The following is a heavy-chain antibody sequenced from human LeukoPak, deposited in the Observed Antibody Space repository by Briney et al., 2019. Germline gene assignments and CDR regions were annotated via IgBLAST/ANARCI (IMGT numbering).Heavy chain of an antibody. D-gene: IGHD6-13*01. CDR1: GGTFSSYA. Sequence: SVKVSCKASGGTFSSYAISWVRQAPGQGLEWMGGIIPIFGTANYAQKFQGRVTITADKSTSTAYMELSSLRSEDTAVYYCASASQYSSSWYEYGYWGQGTLVTVSS. V-gene: IGHV1-69*06. CDR2: IIPIFGTA. CDR3: ASASQYSSSWYEYGY. J-gene: IGHJ4*02.